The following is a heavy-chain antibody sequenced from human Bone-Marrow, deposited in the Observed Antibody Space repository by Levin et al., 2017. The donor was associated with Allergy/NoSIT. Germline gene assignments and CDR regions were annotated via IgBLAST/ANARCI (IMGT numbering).Heavy chain of an antibody. CDR1: GFSFSAYW. CDR2: IKKDGSEE. D-gene: IGHD4-17*01. CDR3: ARDGMYSVTPSC. J-gene: IGHJ4*02. Sequence: GGSLRLSCAASGFSFSAYWMSWIRQAPGKGLEWVATIKKDGSEENYADSVKGRFTISRDNGKGSLYLQMNSLTADDAAVYYCARDGMYSVTPSCWGQGILVTVSS. V-gene: IGHV3-7*03.